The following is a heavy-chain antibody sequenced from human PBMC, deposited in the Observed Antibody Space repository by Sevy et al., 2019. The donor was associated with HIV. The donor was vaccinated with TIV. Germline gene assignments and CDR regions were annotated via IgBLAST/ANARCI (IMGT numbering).Heavy chain of an antibody. CDR3: ARSPKRLDFDY. Sequence: GGSLRLSCAASGFTVSSNYMSLVRQAPGKGLEWVSVIYSDGSTYYADSVKGRFTISRDNSKNMLYLQMNSLRAEDTAVYYCARSPKRLDFDYWGQGTLVTVSS. CDR2: IYSDGST. CDR1: GFTVSSNY. V-gene: IGHV3-53*01. D-gene: IGHD6-25*01. J-gene: IGHJ4*02.